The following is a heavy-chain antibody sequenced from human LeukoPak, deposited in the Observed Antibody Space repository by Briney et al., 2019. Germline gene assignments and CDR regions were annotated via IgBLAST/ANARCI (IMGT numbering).Heavy chain of an antibody. CDR2: IIPIFGTA. J-gene: IGHJ6*03. V-gene: IGHV1-69*13. D-gene: IGHD6-6*01. CDR3: ARGRTLEYSSSGHYYYYMDV. CDR1: GGTFSSYA. Sequence: SVTVSCKASGGTFSSYAINWVRQAPGQGLEWMGGIIPIFGTANYAQKFQGRVTITADESTSTAYMELSSLRSEDTAVYYCARGRTLEYSSSGHYYYYMDVWGKGTTVTVSS.